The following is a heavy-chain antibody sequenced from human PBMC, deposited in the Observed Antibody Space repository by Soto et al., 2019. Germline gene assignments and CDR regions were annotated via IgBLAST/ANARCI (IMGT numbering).Heavy chain of an antibody. D-gene: IGHD4-17*01. CDR1: GGTFSSYA. Sequence: QVQLVQSGAEVKKPGSSVKVSCKASGGTFSSYAISWVRQAPGQGLEWMGGIIPIFGTANYAQKFQGRVTIRSDKSTSTAYRELSSLRSDDTAVHCCARDGSAFDYGHYVRLPISGGMDVWGQGPTVTVSS. V-gene: IGHV1-69*06. CDR2: IIPIFGTA. CDR3: ARDGSAFDYGHYVRLPISGGMDV. J-gene: IGHJ6*02.